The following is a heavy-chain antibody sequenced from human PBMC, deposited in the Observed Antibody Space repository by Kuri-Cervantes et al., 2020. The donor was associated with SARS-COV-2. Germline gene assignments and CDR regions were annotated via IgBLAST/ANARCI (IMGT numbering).Heavy chain of an antibody. D-gene: IGHD1-26*01. CDR2: TFYRSKWHN. Sequence: SQTLSLTCAISGDSVSSNSAAWSWIRQSPSRGLEWLGRTFYRSKWHNDYAVSVKGRITISPDTSKNQFSLRLISVTPEDTAVYYCAREGVDMVGAPHDAFDIWGQGTMVTVSS. J-gene: IGHJ3*02. V-gene: IGHV6-1*01. CDR3: AREGVDMVGAPHDAFDI. CDR1: GDSVSSNSAA.